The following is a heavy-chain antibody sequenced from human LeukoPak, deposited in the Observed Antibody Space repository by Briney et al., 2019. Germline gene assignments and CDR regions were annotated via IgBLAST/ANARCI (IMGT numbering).Heavy chain of an antibody. CDR2: ISSSGSTI. D-gene: IGHD6-19*01. J-gene: IGHJ4*02. V-gene: IGHV3-48*03. Sequence: GGSLRLSCAAPGFTLSSYEMNWVRQAPGRGLEGVSYISSSGSTIYYADSVKGRFTISRDNAKNSLYLQMNSLRAEDTAVYYCARGLFSSGWYPIDYWGQGTLVTVSS. CDR3: ARGLFSSGWYPIDY. CDR1: GFTLSSYE.